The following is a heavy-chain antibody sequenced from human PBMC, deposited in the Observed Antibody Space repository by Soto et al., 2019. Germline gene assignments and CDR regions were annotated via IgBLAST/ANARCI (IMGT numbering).Heavy chain of an antibody. CDR3: ANRPFFEWAPYYGLDV. Sequence: QMQLQESGPGLVKPSETLSLTCVVSGGSITGSDWWTWVRPPPEKGLEWIGEIFHSGNTNYSQSLKSRVTSSLDKSANQFALKVNSVTAADTAIDYFANRPFFEWAPYYGLDVWGPGTTVIVSS. V-gene: IGHV4-4*02. CDR1: GGSITGSDW. J-gene: IGHJ6*02. D-gene: IGHD3-3*02. CDR2: IFHSGNT.